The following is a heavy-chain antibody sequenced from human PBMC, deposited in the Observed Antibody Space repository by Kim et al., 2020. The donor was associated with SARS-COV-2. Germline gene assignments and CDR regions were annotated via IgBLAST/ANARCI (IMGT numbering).Heavy chain of an antibody. CDR3: TRVFKSGLGELSY. V-gene: IGHV3-49*02. D-gene: IGHD3-16*02. Sequence: YAPSVKGRFTISRDDSKSTAYLQMNSMKTEDTAVYYCTRVFKSGLGELSYWGQGTLVTVSS. J-gene: IGHJ4*02.